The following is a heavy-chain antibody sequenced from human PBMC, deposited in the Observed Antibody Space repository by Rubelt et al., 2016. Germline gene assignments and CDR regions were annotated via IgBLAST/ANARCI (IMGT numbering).Heavy chain of an antibody. J-gene: IGHJ6*03. CDR3: ARDWCSSTSCYSLYSYFYYMDV. CDR1: GFSFSRFA. V-gene: IGHV3-33*08. CDR2: IWYDGSNK. D-gene: IGHD2-2*01. Sequence: VQLLESGGGLVQPGGSLRLSCAASGFSFSRFAMNWVRQAPGKGLEWVAVIWYDGSNKYYADSVKGRFTISRDNSKNTLYLQMNSRVAEDTVVYQCARDWCSSTSCYSLYSYFYYMDVWGKGTTVTVSS.